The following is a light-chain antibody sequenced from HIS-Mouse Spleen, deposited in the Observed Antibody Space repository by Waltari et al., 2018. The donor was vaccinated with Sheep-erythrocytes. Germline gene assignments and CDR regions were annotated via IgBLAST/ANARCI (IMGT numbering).Light chain of an antibody. CDR2: DVS. J-gene: IGLJ1*01. Sequence: QSALTQPRPVSGSPGQSVTIPCTGTSSDVGGYNYVSWYQQHPGKAPKLMLYDVSKRPSGVPDRFSGSKSGNTASLTISGLQAEDEADYYCCSYAGSYNHVFATGTKVTVL. CDR3: CSYAGSYNHV. V-gene: IGLV2-11*01. CDR1: SSDVGGYNY.